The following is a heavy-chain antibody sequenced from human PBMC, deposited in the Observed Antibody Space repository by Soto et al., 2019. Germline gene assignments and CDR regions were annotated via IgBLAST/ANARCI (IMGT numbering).Heavy chain of an antibody. D-gene: IGHD1-26*01. Sequence: PSQTLSLTCAVTGDSVSSNSAGWSWVRQSPSRGLEWLGRTYYRSKWYYEYAVSVRGRITINPDTSKNQYSLQLNSVTPEDTAVYFCARGEQYSGRIFDYWGQGTLVTVSS. V-gene: IGHV6-1*01. CDR1: GDSVSSNSAG. CDR2: TYYRSKWYY. CDR3: ARGEQYSGRIFDY. J-gene: IGHJ4*01.